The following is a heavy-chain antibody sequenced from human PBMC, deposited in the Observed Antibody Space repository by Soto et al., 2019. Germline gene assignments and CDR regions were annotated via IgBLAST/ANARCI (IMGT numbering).Heavy chain of an antibody. CDR2: IWYDGSNK. J-gene: IGHJ6*03. CDR3: ARGLDGTIYYYMDV. Sequence: QVQLVESGGGVVQPGMSLRLSCAASGFTFSRYGMHWVRQAPGKGLEWVALIWYDGSNKYYANSVKGRFTISRDNSKNTLYLQMNSRRDEDTAVYYCARGLDGTIYYYMDVWGKGTTVTVSS. D-gene: IGHD1-7*01. CDR1: GFTFSRYG. V-gene: IGHV3-33*01.